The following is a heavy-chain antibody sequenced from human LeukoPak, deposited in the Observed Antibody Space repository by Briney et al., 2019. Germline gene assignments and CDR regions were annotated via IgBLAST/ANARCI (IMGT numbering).Heavy chain of an antibody. Sequence: ETLSLTCTVSGGSISSSSYYWGWIRQPPGKGLEWVSSISSSSSYIYYADSVKGRFTISRDNAKNSLYLQMNSLRAEDTAVYYCARGIRGSGSYAAFDYWGQGTLVTVSS. CDR3: ARGIRGSGSYAAFDY. V-gene: IGHV3-21*01. D-gene: IGHD3-10*01. CDR2: ISSSSSYI. CDR1: GGSISSSS. J-gene: IGHJ4*02.